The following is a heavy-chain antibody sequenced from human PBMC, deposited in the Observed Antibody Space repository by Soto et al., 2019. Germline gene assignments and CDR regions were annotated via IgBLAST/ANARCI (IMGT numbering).Heavy chain of an antibody. Sequence: GESLKISCQGFGYRFTSYWIAWVRQMPGKGLEWMGIIYTDDSETIYSSSFQGRVTISVDKSISTAYLQWSSLKASDTAMYFCARLQKGDYSNDMLTGPIDFWGQGTLVTVSS. CDR3: ARLQKGDYSNDMLTGPIDF. CDR2: IYTDDSET. D-gene: IGHD3-9*01. CDR1: GYRFTSYW. J-gene: IGHJ4*02. V-gene: IGHV5-51*01.